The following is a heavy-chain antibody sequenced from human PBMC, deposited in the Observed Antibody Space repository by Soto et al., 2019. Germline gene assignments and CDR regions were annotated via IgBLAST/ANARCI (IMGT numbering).Heavy chain of an antibody. CDR3: AKRLEWGPGWFDP. J-gene: IGHJ5*02. CDR2: ISGSGGST. CDR1: GFAFTRYT. Sequence: EVQLLESGGGLVQPGGSLRLSCAASGFAFTRYTISWVRQAPGKGLEWVSDISGSGGSTYYAGSVKGRFTISRDNSKSTLFLQMNSLRAEDTAVYYCAKRLEWGPGWFDPWGQGTLVTVSS. D-gene: IGHD1-26*01. V-gene: IGHV3-23*01.